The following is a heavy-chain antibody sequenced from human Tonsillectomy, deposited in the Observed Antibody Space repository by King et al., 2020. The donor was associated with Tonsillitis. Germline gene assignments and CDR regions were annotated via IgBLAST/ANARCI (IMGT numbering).Heavy chain of an antibody. CDR3: ASNYLLLQLDY. CDR2: ISSYNGNK. V-gene: IGHV1-18*01. D-gene: IGHD2-15*01. CDR1: GYTFPSYG. Sequence: QLVQSGAEVKKPGASVKVSCKASGYTFPSYGISWVRQAPGQGLEWMGWISSYNGNKNYAQKLQGRVTMTTDTSTSTAYMELRSLRSDDTAVYFCASNYLLLQLDYGGQGTLVSVSS. J-gene: IGHJ4*02.